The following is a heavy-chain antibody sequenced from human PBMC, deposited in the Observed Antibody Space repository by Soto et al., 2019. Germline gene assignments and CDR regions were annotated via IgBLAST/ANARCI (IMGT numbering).Heavy chain of an antibody. Sequence: GGSLRLSCAASGFTFRSYWMHGVLHTPGKGPRWVWLFDPDGTPTNYWDSVKGRFTISRDNAENTLYLQMDSLRAEDTAVYYCTTAGSYRFDYWGQGTLVTVSS. V-gene: IGHV3-74*01. CDR3: TTAGSYRFDY. CDR2: FDPDGTPT. J-gene: IGHJ4*02. D-gene: IGHD1-26*01. CDR1: GFTFRSYW.